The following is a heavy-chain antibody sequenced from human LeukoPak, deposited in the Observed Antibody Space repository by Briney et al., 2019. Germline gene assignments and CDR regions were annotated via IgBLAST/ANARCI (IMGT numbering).Heavy chain of an antibody. D-gene: IGHD1-1*01. CDR2: IIPIFGTA. Sequence: TSVKVSCKASGGTFSSYAISWVRQAPGQGLEWMGGIIPIFGTANYAQKLQGRVTMTTDTSTSTAYMELRSLRSEDTAVYYCARSGTPYYYYYMDVWGKGTTVTVSS. CDR1: GGTFSSYA. J-gene: IGHJ6*03. CDR3: ARSGTPYYYYYMDV. V-gene: IGHV1-69*05.